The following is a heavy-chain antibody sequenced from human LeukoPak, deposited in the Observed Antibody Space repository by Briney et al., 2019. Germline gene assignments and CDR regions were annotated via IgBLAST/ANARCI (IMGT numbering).Heavy chain of an antibody. Sequence: SETLSLTCAVYGGSFSGYYWRWIRQPPGKGLEWMGEINHSGSTNYNPSLKSRVTISVDTSKNQFSLKLSSVTAADTAVYYCARLALELYSGSYRNYYYGMDVWGQGTTVTVSS. J-gene: IGHJ6*02. CDR2: INHSGST. CDR3: ARLALELYSGSYRNYYYGMDV. D-gene: IGHD1-26*01. V-gene: IGHV4-34*01. CDR1: GGSFSGYY.